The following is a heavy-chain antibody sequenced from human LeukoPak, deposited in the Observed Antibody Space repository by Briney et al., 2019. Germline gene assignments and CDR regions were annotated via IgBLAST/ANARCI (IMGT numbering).Heavy chain of an antibody. CDR3: ARVGCSSVEDAFDI. D-gene: IGHD6-19*01. V-gene: IGHV4-38-2*02. Sequence: SETLSLTCTVSGYSISSGYYWGWIRQPPGKGLEWIGSIYHSGSTYYNPSLKSRVTISVDTSKNQFSLKLSSVTAADTAVYYCARVGCSSVEDAFDIWGQGTMVTVSS. CDR2: IYHSGST. J-gene: IGHJ3*02. CDR1: GYSISSGYY.